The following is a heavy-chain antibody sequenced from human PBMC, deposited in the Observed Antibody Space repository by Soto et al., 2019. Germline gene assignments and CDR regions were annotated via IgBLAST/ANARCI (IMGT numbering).Heavy chain of an antibody. CDR3: VRGYSHAWHNWFGP. J-gene: IGHJ5*02. D-gene: IGHD6-13*01. CDR1: GFTFSSSW. Sequence: EVQLVESGGDLVQPGGSLRLSCAASGFTFSSSWMHWVRQSPGEGLVWVSLINSDGRTTMYADSVRGRFTISRDNAKSTLYLQMDSLRAEDTAVYYCVRGYSHAWHNWFGPWGQGTLVTVSS. V-gene: IGHV3-74*03. CDR2: INSDGRTT.